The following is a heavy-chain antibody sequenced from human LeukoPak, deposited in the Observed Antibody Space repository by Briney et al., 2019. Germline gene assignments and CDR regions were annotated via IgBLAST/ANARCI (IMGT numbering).Heavy chain of an antibody. J-gene: IGHJ4*02. Sequence: GESLKISCKASGYRFTSYWIGWVRQMPGKGLEWMGIIYPADSDTRYSPSFQGQVTISAGKSISTAYPQWSSLKASDTAMYYCARHDGSSWYDPFDYWGQGTQVTVSS. CDR1: GYRFTSYW. CDR3: ARHDGSSWYDPFDY. CDR2: IYPADSDT. D-gene: IGHD6-13*01. V-gene: IGHV5-51*01.